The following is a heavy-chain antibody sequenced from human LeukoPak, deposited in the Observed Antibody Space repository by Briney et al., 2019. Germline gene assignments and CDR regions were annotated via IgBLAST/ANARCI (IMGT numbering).Heavy chain of an antibody. J-gene: IGHJ5*02. Sequence: SETLSLTCTVSGGSISIYYWSWIRQPPGKGLEWIGYIYYSGSTNYNPSLKSRVTISVDTSKNQFSLKLSSVTAADTAVYYCARAFSGYYDSSGYPNWFDPWGQGTLVTVSS. V-gene: IGHV4-59*01. D-gene: IGHD3-22*01. CDR1: GGSISIYY. CDR3: ARAFSGYYDSSGYPNWFDP. CDR2: IYYSGST.